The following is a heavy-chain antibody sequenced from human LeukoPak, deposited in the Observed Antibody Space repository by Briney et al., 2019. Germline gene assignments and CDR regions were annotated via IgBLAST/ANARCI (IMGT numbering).Heavy chain of an antibody. V-gene: IGHV4-59*01. CDR1: GGYISSYY. CDR3: AREPRFDAFDI. J-gene: IGHJ3*02. Sequence: SETLSLTCTVSGGYISSYYWSWIRQPPGKGLEWIGYIYYSGSTNYNPSLKSRVTISVDTSKNQFSLKLSSVTAADTAVYYCAREPRFDAFDIWGQGTMVTVSS. CDR2: IYYSGST.